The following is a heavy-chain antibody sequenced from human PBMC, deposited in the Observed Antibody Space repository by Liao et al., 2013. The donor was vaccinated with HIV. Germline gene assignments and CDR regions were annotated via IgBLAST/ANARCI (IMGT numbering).Heavy chain of an antibody. D-gene: IGHD2-15*01. V-gene: IGHV4-4*07. Sequence: QVLLLESGPGLVKPSETLSLTCTVSGVSISNTYWSWIRQSAERGLEWIGRIHTSGNTNYNPSLKNRVTISLDTSKHQFSLRLSSVTATDTAVYYCARDVVNWFDPWGQGTLVTVSS. CDR1: GVSISNTY. J-gene: IGHJ5*02. CDR2: IHTSGNT. CDR3: ARDVVNWFDP.